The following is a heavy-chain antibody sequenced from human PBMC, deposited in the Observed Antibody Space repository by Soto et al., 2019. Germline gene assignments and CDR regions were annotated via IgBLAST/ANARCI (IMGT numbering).Heavy chain of an antibody. J-gene: IGHJ4*02. V-gene: IGHV1-69*02. Sequence: QVQLVQSGAEVKKPGSSVKVSCKAAVDTFSSYTISWVRQAPGQGLEWMGRIIPILGIANYAQKFQGRVTINADKSTSTAYMELSSMRSEDTAVYYCSMEYCSSTSCYRDYWGPGPLVTVSS. D-gene: IGHD2-2*02. CDR2: IIPILGIA. CDR1: VDTFSSYT. CDR3: SMEYCSSTSCYRDY.